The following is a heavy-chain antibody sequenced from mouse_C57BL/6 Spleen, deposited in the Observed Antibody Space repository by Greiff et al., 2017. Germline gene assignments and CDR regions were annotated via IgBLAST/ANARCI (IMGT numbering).Heavy chain of an antibody. CDR3: ALYYGSSYTWYFDV. CDR2: IDPEDGET. Sequence: VQLQQSGAELVKPGASVKLSCTASGFNIKDYYMHWVKQRTEQGLEWIGRIDPEDGETKYATKFQGKATITADTSSNTAYLQLSSLTSEDTAVYYCALYYGSSYTWYFDVWGTGTTVTVSS. V-gene: IGHV14-2*01. J-gene: IGHJ1*03. CDR1: GFNIKDYY. D-gene: IGHD1-1*01.